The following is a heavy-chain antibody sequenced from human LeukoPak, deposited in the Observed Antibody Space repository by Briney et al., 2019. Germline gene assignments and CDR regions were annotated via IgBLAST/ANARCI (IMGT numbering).Heavy chain of an antibody. CDR2: ISGSGGST. V-gene: IGHV3-23*01. D-gene: IGHD3-10*01. J-gene: IGHJ6*04. CDR3: AKDRWLGDLDYGMDV. CDR1: GFTFSSYA. Sequence: PGGSLRLSCAASGFTFSSYAMSWVRQAPGKGLEWVSAISGSGGSTYYADSVKGRFTISRDNSKNTVYLQMNSPRAEDTAVYHCAKDRWLGDLDYGMDVWGKGTTVTVSS.